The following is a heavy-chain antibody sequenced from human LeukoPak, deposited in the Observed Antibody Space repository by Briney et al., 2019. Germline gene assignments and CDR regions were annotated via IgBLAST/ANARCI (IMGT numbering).Heavy chain of an antibody. J-gene: IGHJ6*03. CDR3: ARRVSYYYYYMDV. Sequence: GGSLGLSCAASGFTFSSYSMNWVRQAPGKGLEWVSYISSSSSTIYYADSVKGRFTISRDNAKNSLYLQMNSLRAEDTAVYYCARRVSYYYYYMDVWGKGTTVTVSS. V-gene: IGHV3-48*01. CDR1: GFTFSSYS. CDR2: ISSSSSTI.